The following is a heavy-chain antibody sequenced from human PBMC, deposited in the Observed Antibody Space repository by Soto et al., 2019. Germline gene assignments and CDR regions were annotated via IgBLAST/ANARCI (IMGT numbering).Heavy chain of an antibody. J-gene: IGHJ6*02. Sequence: PGGSLRLSCTASGFTFGDYAMSWFRQAPGKGLEWVGFIRSKAYGGTTEYAASVKGRFTISRDDSKSIAYLQMNSLKTEDTAVYYCTRAPYSNYLSYYYYYGMDVWGQGTTVTVSS. D-gene: IGHD4-4*01. CDR3: TRAPYSNYLSYYYYYGMDV. CDR1: GFTFGDYA. CDR2: IRSKAYGGTT. V-gene: IGHV3-49*03.